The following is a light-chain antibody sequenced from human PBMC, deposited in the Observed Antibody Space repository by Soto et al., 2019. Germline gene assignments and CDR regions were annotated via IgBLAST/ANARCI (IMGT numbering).Light chain of an antibody. V-gene: IGKV3-20*01. CDR1: QSVSSSY. J-gene: IGKJ2*01. Sequence: EIVLTQSPGTLSLSPGERATLSCRASQSVSSSYLAWYQQKAGQAPRLLIHGVSTRATGVPDRFSGSGSGTDFTLTISILEPEDFAVYYCQQYVTSPYIFGQGTKLEIK. CDR2: GVS. CDR3: QQYVTSPYI.